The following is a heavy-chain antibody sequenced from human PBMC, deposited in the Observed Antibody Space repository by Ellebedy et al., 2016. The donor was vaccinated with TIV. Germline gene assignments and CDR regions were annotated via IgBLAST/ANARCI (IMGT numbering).Heavy chain of an antibody. V-gene: IGHV1-3*01. CDR2: INPGNGNT. CDR1: GYIFTRRP. Sequence: ASVKVSCXASGYIFTRRPLHWVRQPPGQGLEWVGCINPGNGNTKYSPKIQGRVTITMDTSASTAYMELSSLRSEETAVYYCARLGYSSSSSYDSWGQGTLVTVSS. D-gene: IGHD6-6*01. CDR3: ARLGYSSSSSYDS. J-gene: IGHJ4*02.